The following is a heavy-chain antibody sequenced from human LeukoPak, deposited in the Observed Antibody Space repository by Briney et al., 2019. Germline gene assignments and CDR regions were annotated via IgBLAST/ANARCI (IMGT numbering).Heavy chain of an antibody. V-gene: IGHV3-64*02. CDR2: ISSNGGTK. CDR3: AREYCTTNNCYNWGLGY. J-gene: IGHJ4*02. CDR1: GFSFNTYT. Sequence: GGSLRLSCAASGFSFNTYTMRWVPQAPGKGLEYVSDISSNGGTKYYAGSVKGRFTISRENFKNTVYLQMDSLRTEEMAVYYCAREYCTTNNCYNWGLGYWGQGTLVTVSS. D-gene: IGHD2-2*02.